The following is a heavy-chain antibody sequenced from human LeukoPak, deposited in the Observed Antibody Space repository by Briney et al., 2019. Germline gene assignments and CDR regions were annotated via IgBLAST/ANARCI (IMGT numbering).Heavy chain of an antibody. CDR1: GFTFSSYA. D-gene: IGHD3-3*01. V-gene: IGHV3-23*01. CDR3: VAIFGVPGYFDY. Sequence: GGSLRLSCAASGFTFSSYAMSWVRQAPGKGLEWVSAISGSGDSTYYADSVKGRFTISRDNAKNTLYLQMNSLRAEDTAIYYCVAIFGVPGYFDYWGQGTLVTVSS. CDR2: ISGSGDST. J-gene: IGHJ4*02.